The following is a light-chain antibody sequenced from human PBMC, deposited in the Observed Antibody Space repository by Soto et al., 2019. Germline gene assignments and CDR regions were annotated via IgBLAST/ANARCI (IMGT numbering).Light chain of an antibody. V-gene: IGKV3-11*01. CDR1: QSVNRY. Sequence: EIVLTQSPATLSLSPGERATLSCWASQSVNRYLVWYQQKPGQAPRLLMYDASKRATGIPARFSGSGSGADFTPTNNSPRTEYFALYSWQHWYNRPWTVGQGTKVDIK. CDR3: QHWYNRPWT. J-gene: IGKJ1*01. CDR2: DAS.